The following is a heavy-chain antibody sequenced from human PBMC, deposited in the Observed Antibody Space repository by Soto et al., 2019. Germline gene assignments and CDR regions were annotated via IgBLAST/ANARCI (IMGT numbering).Heavy chain of an antibody. CDR1: GYTFTGYY. CDR2: INPNSGGT. CDR3: ARLDGPFRRIVGATLDP. D-gene: IGHD1-26*01. Sequence: ASVKVSCKXSGYTFTGYYMHWVRQAPGQGLEWMGWINPNSGGTNYAQKFQGRVTMTRDTSISTAYMELSRLRSDDTAVYYCARLDGPFRRIVGATLDPWGQGTLVTVS. V-gene: IGHV1-2*02. J-gene: IGHJ5*02.